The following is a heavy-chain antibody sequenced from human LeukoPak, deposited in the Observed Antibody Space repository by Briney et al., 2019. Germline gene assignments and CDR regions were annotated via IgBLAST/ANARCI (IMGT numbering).Heavy chain of an antibody. Sequence: KPSETLSLTCTVSGGSISSYYWSWIRQPAGKGLEWIGRIYTSGSTNYNPSLKSRVTMSVDTSKNQFSLKLSSVTAADTAVYYCAREGRGDRNYYYYYYMDVWGKGTTVTISS. CDR1: GGSISSYY. CDR2: IYTSGST. V-gene: IGHV4-4*07. J-gene: IGHJ6*03. D-gene: IGHD4-17*01. CDR3: AREGRGDRNYYYYYYMDV.